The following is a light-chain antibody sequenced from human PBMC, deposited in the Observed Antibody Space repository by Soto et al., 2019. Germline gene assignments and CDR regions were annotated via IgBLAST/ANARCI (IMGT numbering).Light chain of an antibody. Sequence: EIVMTQSPATLSASPGEGATFSCRASQSINTKIAWYQLKPGQAPRLLIYDASIRATGIPARFSGSGSGTEFSLTINSLQSEDFGVYFCQQYDQWWTFGQGTKVDIK. V-gene: IGKV3-15*01. CDR3: QQYDQWWT. J-gene: IGKJ1*01. CDR2: DAS. CDR1: QSINTK.